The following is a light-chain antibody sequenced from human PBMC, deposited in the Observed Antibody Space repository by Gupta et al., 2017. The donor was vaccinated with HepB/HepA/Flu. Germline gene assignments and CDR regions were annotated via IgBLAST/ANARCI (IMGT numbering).Light chain of an antibody. J-gene: IGKJ2*01. CDR1: QSLLHSDGYNY. V-gene: IGKV2-28*01. CDR2: LGS. CDR3: MQALQTPRT. Sequence: DIVMTQSPLSLPVTPGEPASISCRSSQSLLHSDGYNYLDWYLQKPGQSPQLLIYLGSNRASGVPDRFSGSGSGKHFTLKISRVEAEDVGVFYCMQALQTPRTFGQGTKLEIK.